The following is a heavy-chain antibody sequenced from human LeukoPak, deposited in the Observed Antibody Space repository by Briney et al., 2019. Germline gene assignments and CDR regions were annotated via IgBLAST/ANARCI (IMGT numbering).Heavy chain of an antibody. Sequence: GSLRLSCAASGFTLSSHAMHLVRQAPGKGLGWVTFISYDGVNKYYADSVKGRFTISRDTSKNTFYLEMNSLRVEDTAVYYCARETLRDLHWDFDFWGRGTLVTVSS. J-gene: IGHJ2*01. CDR3: ARETLRDLHWDFDF. CDR2: ISYDGVNK. V-gene: IGHV3-30*04. CDR1: GFTLSSHA.